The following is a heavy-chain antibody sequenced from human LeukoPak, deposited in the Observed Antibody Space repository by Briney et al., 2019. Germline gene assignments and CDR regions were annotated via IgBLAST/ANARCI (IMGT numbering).Heavy chain of an antibody. CDR2: IIPIFGTA. Sequence: SVKVSCKASGGTFSSYAISWVRQAPGQGLEWMGRIIPIFGTANYAQKFQGRVTITTDESTSTTYMELSSLRSEDTAVYYCARDSPMGDGYSTGDYWGQGTLVTVSS. D-gene: IGHD5-24*01. CDR3: ARDSPMGDGYSTGDY. J-gene: IGHJ4*02. CDR1: GGTFSSYA. V-gene: IGHV1-69*05.